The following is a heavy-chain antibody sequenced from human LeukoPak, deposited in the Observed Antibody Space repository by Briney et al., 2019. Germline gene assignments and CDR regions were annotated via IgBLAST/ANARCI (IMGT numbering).Heavy chain of an antibody. D-gene: IGHD1-14*01. CDR1: GFIFRHSW. CDR2: IHPDSSDK. Sequence: GGSLRLSCEASGFIFRHSWLSWIRQTPGKGLEWVANIHPDSSDKFYVDSMEGRFTISRDNTKNSLYLQIDNARLDDTGLYYCTRLPRETAGDYWGQGVPVIVSS. CDR3: TRLPRETAGDY. J-gene: IGHJ4*02. V-gene: IGHV3-7*03.